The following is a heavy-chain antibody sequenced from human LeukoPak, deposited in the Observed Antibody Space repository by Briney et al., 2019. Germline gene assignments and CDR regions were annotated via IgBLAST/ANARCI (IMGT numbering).Heavy chain of an antibody. V-gene: IGHV3-21*01. CDR3: ARLRDTVTSASDY. D-gene: IGHD4-17*01. Sequence: GGSLRLSCAASGFSIKTYSMTWVRQAPGKGLEWVSTISSSGGYIYYADSVKGRFTISRDTAKNSLYLQMNSLRVEDTAVYNCARLRDTVTSASDYWGQGTLVTVSS. CDR1: GFSIKTYS. J-gene: IGHJ4*02. CDR2: ISSSGGYI.